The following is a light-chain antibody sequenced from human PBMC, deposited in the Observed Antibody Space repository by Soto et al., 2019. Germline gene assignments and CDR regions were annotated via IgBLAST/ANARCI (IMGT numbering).Light chain of an antibody. Sequence: EIVMTQSPVTLSVSPGERATLSCRASQSVSSNLAWYQQKPGQAPRLLIYGASTRATGIPARFSGSGSGTEFTLTISSLQSVDFAFYYCQQYDNWPPLTFGGGTKVEI. V-gene: IGKV3-15*01. CDR3: QQYDNWPPLT. J-gene: IGKJ4*01. CDR2: GAS. CDR1: QSVSSN.